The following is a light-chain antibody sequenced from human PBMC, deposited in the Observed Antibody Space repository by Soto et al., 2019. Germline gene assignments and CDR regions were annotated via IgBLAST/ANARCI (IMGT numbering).Light chain of an antibody. CDR2: DVS. J-gene: IGLJ2*01. Sequence: QSALTQPASVSESPGQSITISCTGTSSDVGAYNYVSWYQQHPGKVPKLMISDVSNRPSGISNRFSGSKSGNTASLTISGLQADDEADYYCSSYTSSNTLLFGGGTKLTVL. V-gene: IGLV2-14*01. CDR1: SSDVGAYNY. CDR3: SSYTSSNTLL.